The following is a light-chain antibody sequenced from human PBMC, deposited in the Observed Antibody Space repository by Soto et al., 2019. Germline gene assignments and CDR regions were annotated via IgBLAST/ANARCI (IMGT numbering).Light chain of an antibody. CDR3: XXXXXAPWT. Sequence: EIVLTQSPGTLSSSPGERXTLSXRASESVSSNYLAWYQQRPGQAPRLLIYAASNRARGIPDRFGGSGSGTDFTLTVSRLEPXXXXXXXXXXXXXAPWTFGQGTKV. J-gene: IGKJ1*01. CDR2: AAS. V-gene: IGKV3-20*01. CDR1: ESVSSNY.